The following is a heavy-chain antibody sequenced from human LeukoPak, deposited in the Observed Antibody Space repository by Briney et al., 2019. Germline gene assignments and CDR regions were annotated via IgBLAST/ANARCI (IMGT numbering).Heavy chain of an antibody. CDR1: GFILSTSA. CDR2: ISATGYTT. D-gene: IGHD3-22*01. J-gene: IGHJ4*02. Sequence: GGSLRLSCAASGFILSTSAMSWVRQAPGKGLEWVSAISATGYTTYYADSVKGRFTISTDNSKSTVYLQMNSLRAEDTAVYYCARGNYYDSSDYYYYWGQGTLVTVSS. V-gene: IGHV3-23*01. CDR3: ARGNYYDSSDYYYY.